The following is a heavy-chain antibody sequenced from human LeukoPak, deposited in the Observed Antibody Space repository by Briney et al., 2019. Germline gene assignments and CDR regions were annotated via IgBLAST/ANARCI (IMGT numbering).Heavy chain of an antibody. J-gene: IGHJ4*02. V-gene: IGHV4-59*01. CDR2: IYYSGST. Sequence: SETLSLTCTVSGGSISSYYWSWIRQPPGKGLEWIGYIYYSGSTNYNPSLKSRVTISVDTSKNQFSLKLSSVTAADTAVYYCARDDRYCTNGVCYYFGLDYWGREPWSPSPQ. CDR3: ARDDRYCTNGVCYYFGLDY. D-gene: IGHD2-8*01. CDR1: GGSISSYY.